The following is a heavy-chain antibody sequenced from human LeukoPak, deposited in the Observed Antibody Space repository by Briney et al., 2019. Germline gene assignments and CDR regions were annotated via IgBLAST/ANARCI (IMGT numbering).Heavy chain of an antibody. CDR1: GFTFSSYG. Sequence: GGSLRLSCAASGFTFSSYGMHWVRQAPGKGLEWVSAISGSGDNTYYADSVKGRFTISRDNSKNTLYLQMNSLRAEDTALYYCAKGNYYGSSGLGSTSFDYWGQGTLVTVSS. CDR3: AKGNYYGSSGLGSTSFDY. D-gene: IGHD3-10*01. V-gene: IGHV3-23*01. CDR2: ISGSGDNT. J-gene: IGHJ4*02.